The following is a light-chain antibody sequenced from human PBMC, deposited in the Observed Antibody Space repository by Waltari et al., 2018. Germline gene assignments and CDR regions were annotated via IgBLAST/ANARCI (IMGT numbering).Light chain of an antibody. Sequence: QSALTQPPSASGSPGQSVTISCTGTTSDVGTYNYVSWYQHYPAKAPKRIIYEVSKRPSGVPDRFVGSRSGNTASLTVSGRQAEDEADYYCSSYAGADTVVFGGGTKLTGL. CDR2: EVS. V-gene: IGLV2-8*01. CDR3: SSYAGADTVV. J-gene: IGLJ2*01. CDR1: TSDVGTYNY.